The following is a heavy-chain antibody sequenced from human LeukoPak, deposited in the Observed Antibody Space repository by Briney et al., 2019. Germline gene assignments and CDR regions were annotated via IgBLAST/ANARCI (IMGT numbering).Heavy chain of an antibody. D-gene: IGHD2-2*02. J-gene: IGHJ4*02. CDR2: INPNSGGT. CDR1: GYTFTGYY. V-gene: IGHV1-2*02. Sequence: ASVKVSCKASGYTFTGYYMHWVRQAPGQGLEWMGWINPNSGGTNYAQKFQGRVTMTRDTSISTAYMELSRLRSDDTAVYYCARDCCSTSCYSYWGQGTLVTVSS. CDR3: ARDCCSTSCYSY.